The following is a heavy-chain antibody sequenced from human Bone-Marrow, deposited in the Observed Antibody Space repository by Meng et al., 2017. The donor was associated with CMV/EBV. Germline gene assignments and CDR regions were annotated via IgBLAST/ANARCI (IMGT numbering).Heavy chain of an antibody. Sequence: GESLKISCKGSGYSFTSYWSGWVRQMPGKGLEWMGIIYPGDSDTRYSPSFQGQVTISADKSISTAYLQWSSLKASDTAMYYCARHHLPYYDFWSGYYRGLGFDPWGQGTLVTVSS. V-gene: IGHV5-51*01. CDR3: ARHHLPYYDFWSGYYRGLGFDP. D-gene: IGHD3-3*01. CDR1: GYSFTSYW. CDR2: IYPGDSDT. J-gene: IGHJ5*02.